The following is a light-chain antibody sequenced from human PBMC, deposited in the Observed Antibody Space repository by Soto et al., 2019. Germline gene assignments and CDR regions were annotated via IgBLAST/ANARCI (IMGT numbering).Light chain of an antibody. V-gene: IGKV3-20*01. CDR1: QTVRNNY. CDR3: QQCGSSLLT. J-gene: IGKJ4*01. Sequence: EFVLTQSPGTLSLSPGERATLSCRASQTVRNNYLAWYQQKPGQAPRLLIYDASSRATGIPDRFSGGGSGTDFTLTISRLEPEDFAVYYCQQCGSSLLTFGGGTKVDIK. CDR2: DAS.